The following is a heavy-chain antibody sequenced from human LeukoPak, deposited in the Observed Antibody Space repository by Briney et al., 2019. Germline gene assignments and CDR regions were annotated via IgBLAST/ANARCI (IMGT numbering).Heavy chain of an antibody. CDR2: VYYTGST. D-gene: IGHD3-10*02. V-gene: IGHV4-59*01. CDR3: ARGVNPVQYYFDF. J-gene: IGHJ4*02. Sequence: SETLSLTCTVSGGSISRYYWSWIRQPPGKGLEWIAYVYYTGSTNYNPSLKSRVTISVDTSKNQFSLKLSSVTAADTAMYYCARGVNPVQYYFDFWGPGTLVTVSS. CDR1: GGSISRYY.